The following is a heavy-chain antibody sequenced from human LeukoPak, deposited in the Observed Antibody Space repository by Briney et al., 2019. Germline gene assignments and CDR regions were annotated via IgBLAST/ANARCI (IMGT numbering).Heavy chain of an antibody. CDR2: INPNSGGT. Sequence: GASVKVSCKASGYTFTGYYMHWVRQAPGQGLEWMGWINPNSGGTNYEQKFQGRVTMTRDTSISTAYMELSRLRSDDTAVYYCASSGRGGGGYSHDAFDIWGQGTMVTVSS. CDR1: GYTFTGYY. V-gene: IGHV1-2*02. D-gene: IGHD3-22*01. CDR3: ASSGRGGGGYSHDAFDI. J-gene: IGHJ3*02.